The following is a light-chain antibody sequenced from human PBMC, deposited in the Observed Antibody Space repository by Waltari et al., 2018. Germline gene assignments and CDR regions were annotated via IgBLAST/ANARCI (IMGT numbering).Light chain of an antibody. Sequence: SYELSQPPSVSVSPGQTARTTCSGDSLPTKYTYWYQQKSGQAPVLVISEDSTRPSGIPERFSGSSSGTMATLTISGAQVEDEADYFCYSADSSGAQRVFGGGTKLTVL. CDR3: YSADSSGAQRV. V-gene: IGLV3-10*01. CDR1: SLPTKY. J-gene: IGLJ3*02. CDR2: EDS.